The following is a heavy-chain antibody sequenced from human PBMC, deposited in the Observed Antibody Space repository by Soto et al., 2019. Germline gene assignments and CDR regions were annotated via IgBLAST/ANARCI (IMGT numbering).Heavy chain of an antibody. J-gene: IGHJ4*02. CDR1: GGSISSSSYY. V-gene: IGHV4-39*01. CDR2: IYYSGST. D-gene: IGHD3-9*01. Sequence: PSETLSLTCTVSGGSISSSSYYWGWIRQPPGKGLEWIGSIYYSGSTYYNPSLKSRVTISVDTSKNQFSLKLSSVTAADTAVYYCARRPYDILTGYRGPPDYWGQGTLVTVSS. CDR3: ARRPYDILTGYRGPPDY.